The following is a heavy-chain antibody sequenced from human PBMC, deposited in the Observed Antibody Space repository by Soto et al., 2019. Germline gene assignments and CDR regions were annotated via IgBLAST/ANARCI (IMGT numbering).Heavy chain of an antibody. D-gene: IGHD1-1*01. Sequence: QVHLVQSGAEVKKPGASVKVSCKGSGYGFTTYGTTWVRQAPGQGREWMAWISAHNGNTDYAQKLQGRVTVTRDTSTSTAYMELRSLRSDDTAVYYCARGRYGDYWGQGALVTVSS. V-gene: IGHV1-18*01. J-gene: IGHJ4*02. CDR2: ISAHNGNT. CDR3: ARGRYGDY. CDR1: GYGFTTYG.